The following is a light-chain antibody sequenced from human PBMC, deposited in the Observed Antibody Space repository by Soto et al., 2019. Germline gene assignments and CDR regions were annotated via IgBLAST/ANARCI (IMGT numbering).Light chain of an antibody. CDR1: QSFSSTY. Sequence: IVLTQSPGTLSLSPGERATLSCRASQSFSSTYLAWYQHKPGRAPKLLIYGASGRATGVPDRFSGSGYGTDFTLTISRLEPEDFAVYYCQQYGATPLTFGGGTRVEIK. V-gene: IGKV3-20*01. CDR3: QQYGATPLT. J-gene: IGKJ4*01. CDR2: GAS.